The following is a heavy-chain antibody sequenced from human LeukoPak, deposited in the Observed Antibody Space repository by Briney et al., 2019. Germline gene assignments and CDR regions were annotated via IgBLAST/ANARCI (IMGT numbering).Heavy chain of an antibody. J-gene: IGHJ5*02. CDR2: IDPSDSYT. V-gene: IGHV5-10-1*01. D-gene: IGHD3-10*01. CDR1: GYSFTSYW. CDR3: ARWGITMVRGDDYNWFDP. Sequence: GESLKISCKGSGYSFTSYWISWVRQMPGKGLEWVGRIDPSDSYTNYSPSFQGHVTISADKSISTAYLQWSSLKASDTAMYYCARWGITMVRGDDYNWFDPWGQGTLVTVSS.